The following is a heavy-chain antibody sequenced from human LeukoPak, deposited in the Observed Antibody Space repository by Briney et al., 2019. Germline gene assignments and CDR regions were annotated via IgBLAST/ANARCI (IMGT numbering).Heavy chain of an antibody. Sequence: PSETLSLTCTVSGGSISSSSYYWGWIRQPPGKGLEWIGSIYYSGSTNYNPSLKSRVTISVDTSKNQFSLKLSSVTAADTAVYYCARTVASVEFLDYWGQGTLVTVSS. CDR2: IYYSGST. D-gene: IGHD6-19*01. CDR3: ARTVASVEFLDY. CDR1: GGSISSSSYY. J-gene: IGHJ4*02. V-gene: IGHV4-39*07.